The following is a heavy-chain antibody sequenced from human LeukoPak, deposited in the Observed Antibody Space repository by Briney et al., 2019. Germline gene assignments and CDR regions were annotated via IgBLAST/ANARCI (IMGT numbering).Heavy chain of an antibody. Sequence: SETLSLTCTVSGGSISSYYWSWVRQPPGKGLEWIGYIYYSVSTDYNPSPKTRRAISADPYNNQCSRKLRTVTGAEPAAYYCASTDYTPSIKSRAAISVDTSKHRFSLKLSSVTAADTAVSYCARVPSKSSSPGYYYMDVWGKGTTVTVS. CDR3: ASTDYTPSIKSRAAISVDTSKHRFSLKLSSVTAADTAVSYCARVPSKSSSPGYYYMDV. CDR1: GGSISSYY. CDR2: IYYSVST. J-gene: IGHJ6*03. V-gene: IGHV4-59*01. D-gene: IGHD4-11*01.